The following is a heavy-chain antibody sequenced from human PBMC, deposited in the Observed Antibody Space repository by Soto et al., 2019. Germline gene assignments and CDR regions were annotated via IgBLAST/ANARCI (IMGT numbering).Heavy chain of an antibody. CDR3: AREDILGTRSFDY. CDR2: IGNYGGDI. D-gene: IGHD1-26*01. Sequence: PGGSLRLSCAASAFTFSNYAMAWVRQAPGKGLEWVSSIGNYGGDISYADSVKGRFTISRDNSKNTLYLQMNSLRDEDTAVYYCAREDILGTRSFDYWGQGALVTVSS. CDR1: AFTFSNYA. V-gene: IGHV3-23*01. J-gene: IGHJ4*02.